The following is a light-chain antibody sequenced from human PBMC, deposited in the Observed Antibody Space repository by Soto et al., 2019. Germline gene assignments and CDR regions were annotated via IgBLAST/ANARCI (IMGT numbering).Light chain of an antibody. CDR1: QSVSSSY. Sequence: EIVMTQSPATLSLSPGERATLSCRASQSVSSSYLSWYQQKPGQAPRLLIYGASTRATGIPARFSGSGSGTDFTLTISSLQPEDFAVYYCQQDYNLRTFGQGTKGEI. CDR3: QQDYNLRT. J-gene: IGKJ1*01. CDR2: GAS. V-gene: IGKV3D-7*01.